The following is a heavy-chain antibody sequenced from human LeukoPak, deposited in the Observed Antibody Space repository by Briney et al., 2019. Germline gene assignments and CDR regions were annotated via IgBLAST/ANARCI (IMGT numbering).Heavy chain of an antibody. J-gene: IGHJ6*02. CDR1: GFTVSSNY. D-gene: IGHD3-10*01. V-gene: IGHV3-53*04. CDR2: IYAGGST. Sequence: PGGSLRLSCAASGFTVSSNYMSWVRQAPGKGLEWVSLIYAGGSTYYADAVKGRFTISRHNSKNTLHLQMNSLRVEDTAVYYCATAGSSELLWDYAMDVSGQGTTVTVSS. CDR3: ATAGSSELLWDYAMDV.